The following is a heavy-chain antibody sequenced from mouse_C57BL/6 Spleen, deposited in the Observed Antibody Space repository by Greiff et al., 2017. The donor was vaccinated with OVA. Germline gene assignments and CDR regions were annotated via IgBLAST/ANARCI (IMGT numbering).Heavy chain of an antibody. CDR1: GYTFTSYW. J-gene: IGHJ4*01. D-gene: IGHD1-1*01. CDR3: ARENYYGSTYYAMDY. CDR2: IYPSDSET. V-gene: IGHV1-61*01. Sequence: VQLQQPGAELVRPGSSVKLSCKASGYTFTSYWMDWVKQRPGQGLEWIGNIYPSDSETHYNQKFKDKATLTVDKSSSTAYMQLSSLTSEDSAVYYCARENYYGSTYYAMDYWGQGTSVTVSS.